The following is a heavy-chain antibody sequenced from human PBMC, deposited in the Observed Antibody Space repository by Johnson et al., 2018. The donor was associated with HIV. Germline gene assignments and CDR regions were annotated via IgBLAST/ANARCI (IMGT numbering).Heavy chain of an antibody. CDR1: GFTFTSYW. CDR3: ATLTVRSRAFDL. V-gene: IGHV3-7*01. Sequence: MQLVESGGGLVKPGGSLRLSCAASGFTFTSYWMSWVRQAPGKGLEWVANIKQDGSEKYYVDSVKGRFIISRDNAKNSLYLQMNSLRAEDTALYYCATLTVRSRAFDLWGQGTLVTVSS. CDR2: IKQDGSEK. D-gene: IGHD4-17*01. J-gene: IGHJ3*01.